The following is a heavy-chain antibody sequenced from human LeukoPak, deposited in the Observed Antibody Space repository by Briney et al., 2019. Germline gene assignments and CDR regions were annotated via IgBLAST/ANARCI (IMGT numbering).Heavy chain of an antibody. V-gene: IGHV3-33*01. CDR2: IWYDGSNK. J-gene: IGHJ4*02. CDR1: GFTFSSYG. Sequence: PGGSLRLSCAASGFTFSSYGMHWVRQAPGKGLEWVAIIWYDGSNKYYTESVKGRFTISRDNSKNTLYLQMNSLRVEDTAVYYCARAVYGVQACFDFWGQGTLVTVSS. D-gene: IGHD4-17*01. CDR3: ARAVYGVQACFDF.